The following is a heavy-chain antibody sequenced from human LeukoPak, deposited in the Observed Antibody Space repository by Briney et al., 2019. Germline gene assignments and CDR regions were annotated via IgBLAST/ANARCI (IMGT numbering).Heavy chain of an antibody. J-gene: IGHJ1*01. CDR1: GGSFSGYY. V-gene: IGHV4-34*01. CDR3: ARERAEYFQH. CDR2: INHSGST. Sequence: SETLSLTCAVYGGSFSGYYWSWIRQPPGKGLEWIGEINHSGSTNYNPSLKSRVTISVDTSKNQFSLKLSSVTAADTAVYYCARERAEYFQHWGQGTLVTVSS.